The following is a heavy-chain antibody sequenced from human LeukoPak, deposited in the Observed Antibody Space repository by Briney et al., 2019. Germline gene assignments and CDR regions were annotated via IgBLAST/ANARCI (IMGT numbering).Heavy chain of an antibody. V-gene: IGHV4-59*08. J-gene: IGHJ5*02. CDR1: SGSITNDY. Sequence: SSETLSLTCTVSSGSITNDYWTWIRQPPGKGLEWIGYISYSGSVNYNPSLKTRVTMSLDTSRNHFSVNLKSVTAADTAMYYCARVHYASGSLSSWFDPWGRGTRVTVSS. CDR2: ISYSGSV. CDR3: ARVHYASGSLSSWFDP. D-gene: IGHD3-10*01.